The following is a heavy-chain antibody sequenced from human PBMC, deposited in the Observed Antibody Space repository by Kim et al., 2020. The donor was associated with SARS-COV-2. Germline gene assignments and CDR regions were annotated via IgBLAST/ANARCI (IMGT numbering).Heavy chain of an antibody. CDR3: ARHRIVRVGALGYYFDY. V-gene: IGHV4-39*01. Sequence: SETLSLTCTVSGGSISSSSYYWGWIRQPPGKGLEWIGSIYYSGSTYYNPSLKSRVTISVDTSKNQFSLKLSSVTAADTAVYYCARHRIVRVGALGYYFDYWGQGTLVTVSS. CDR1: GGSISSSSYY. J-gene: IGHJ4*02. D-gene: IGHD2-8*02. CDR2: IYYSGST.